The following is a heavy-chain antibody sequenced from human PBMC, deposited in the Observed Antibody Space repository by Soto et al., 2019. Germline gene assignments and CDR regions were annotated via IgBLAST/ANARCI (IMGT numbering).Heavy chain of an antibody. CDR3: VTTAAYCSGNNCYDFDY. Sequence: SETLSLTCTVSGASISISSNYYWGWIRQPPGKGLEWIGSIYYSGNTYYSPSLKSRVTLSVDTSNNQFSLNLNSVTAADTAVYYCVTTAAYCSGNNCYDFDYWGKGTLVTVSS. CDR1: GASISISSNYY. V-gene: IGHV4-39*01. CDR2: IYYSGNT. J-gene: IGHJ4*02. D-gene: IGHD2-2*01.